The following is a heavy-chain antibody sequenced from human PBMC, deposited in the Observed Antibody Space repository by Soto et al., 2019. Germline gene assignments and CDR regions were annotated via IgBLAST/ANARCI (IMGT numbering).Heavy chain of an antibody. Sequence: GASVKVSCKASGYTFTSYGISWVRQAPGQGLEWMGWISAYNGNTNYAQKLQGRVTMTTDTSTSTAYMELRSLRSDDTAVYYCARVECIGLDWDTIIDFWGQGTLVNVSS. D-gene: IGHD3-3*01. J-gene: IGHJ4*02. CDR1: GYTFTSYG. CDR2: ISAYNGNT. V-gene: IGHV1-18*01. CDR3: ARVECIGLDWDTIIDF.